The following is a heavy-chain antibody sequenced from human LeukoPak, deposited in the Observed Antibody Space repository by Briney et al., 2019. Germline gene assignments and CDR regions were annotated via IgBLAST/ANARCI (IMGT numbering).Heavy chain of an antibody. V-gene: IGHV3-11*01. Sequence: PGGSLRLSCAASGFTFSDYYMSWIRQAPGKGLEWVSYISSSGSTIYYADSVKGRFTISRDNAKNSLYLQMNSLRAEDTAVYYCARVPLTTVEQDAIDLWGRGTLVTVSS. CDR2: ISSSGSTI. D-gene: IGHD4-23*01. J-gene: IGHJ2*01. CDR1: GFTFSDYY. CDR3: ARVPLTTVEQDAIDL.